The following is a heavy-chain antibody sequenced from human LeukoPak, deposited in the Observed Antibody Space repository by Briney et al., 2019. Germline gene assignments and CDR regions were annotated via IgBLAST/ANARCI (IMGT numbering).Heavy chain of an antibody. CDR2: IYYSGST. V-gene: IGHV4-59*08. Sequence: SETLSLTCTVSGCSISSYYWSWIRQPPGKGLEWSGYIYYSGSTNYNPSLKSRVTISVDTSKNQFSLKLSSVTAADMAVYYCARHSSSWYGYFTHWGQGTLVTVSS. D-gene: IGHD6-13*01. CDR3: ARHSSSWYGYFTH. J-gene: IGHJ1*01. CDR1: GCSISSYY.